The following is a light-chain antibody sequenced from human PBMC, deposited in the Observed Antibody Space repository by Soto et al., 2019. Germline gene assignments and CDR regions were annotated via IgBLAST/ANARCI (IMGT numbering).Light chain of an antibody. Sequence: EIVLTQSPGTLSLSPGERATLSCRAIQSINNKYLAWYQQEPGQTPRLLIHGVSIRATGIPDRFSGSGSGTDFTLTISRLEPEDFAVYYCQLYSGSPWTFGQGTKVDIK. CDR2: GVS. V-gene: IGKV3-20*01. CDR1: QSINNKY. J-gene: IGKJ1*01. CDR3: QLYSGSPWT.